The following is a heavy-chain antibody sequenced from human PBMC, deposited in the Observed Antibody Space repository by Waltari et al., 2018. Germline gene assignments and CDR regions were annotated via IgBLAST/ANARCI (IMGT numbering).Heavy chain of an antibody. V-gene: IGHV3-48*01. CDR3: LREYDSGGAGY. D-gene: IGHD3-22*01. CDR1: GFHFRSYG. J-gene: IGHJ4*02. CDR2: ISPSSSTI. Sequence: EVQLGESGGGLVQPGGSRRRSCSSSGFHFRSYGMNWVRQAPGNGLEWVSYISPSSSTITYDDSMKGRSTISRDKAKNSLYLQMNSLRADDAAVYYCLREYDSGGAGYWGQGTLVTVSS.